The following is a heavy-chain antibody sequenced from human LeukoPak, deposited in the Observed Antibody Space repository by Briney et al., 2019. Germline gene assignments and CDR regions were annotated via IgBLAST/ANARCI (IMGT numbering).Heavy chain of an antibody. J-gene: IGHJ4*02. Sequence: GGSLRLSCATSGFTFSNAWMSWVRQAPGKGLEWVSAISNNGGYTYYADSVQGRFTISRDNSKSTLCLQMNSLRAEDTAVYYCAKQLGYCSDGSCYFPYWGQGTLVTVSS. CDR2: ISNNGGYT. D-gene: IGHD2-15*01. V-gene: IGHV3-23*01. CDR1: GFTFSNAW. CDR3: AKQLGYCSDGSCYFPY.